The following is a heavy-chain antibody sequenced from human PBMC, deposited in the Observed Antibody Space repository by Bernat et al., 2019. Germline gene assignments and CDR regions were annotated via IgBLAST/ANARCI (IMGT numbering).Heavy chain of an antibody. CDR1: GFTFSNAW. CDR3: TTSTYSYGYCRY. V-gene: IGHV3-15*01. Sequence: EVQLVESGGGLVKPGGSLRLSCAASGFTFSNAWMSWVHQAPGKGLEWVGRIKSKTDGGTTEYAAPVKGRFTISRDDSKNTLYLEMNSLKTEDTAVYYCTTSTYSYGYCRYWGQGTLVPVSS. J-gene: IGHJ4*02. CDR2: IKSKTDGGTT. D-gene: IGHD5-18*01.